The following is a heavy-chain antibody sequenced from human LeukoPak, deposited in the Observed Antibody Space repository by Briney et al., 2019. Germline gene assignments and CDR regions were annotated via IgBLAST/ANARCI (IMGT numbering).Heavy chain of an antibody. CDR3: TREKDYYDSSGYYRDAFDI. J-gene: IGHJ3*02. CDR2: ISGSGAKI. D-gene: IGHD3-22*01. CDR1: GFXFSSYA. Sequence: PGGSLRLSCATSGFXFSSYAMSWVRQAPGKGLEWVSGISGSGAKIYYADSVKGRFTISRDNAKNTLYLQMNSLRAEDTAVYYCTREKDYYDSSGYYRDAFDIWGQGTKVTASS. V-gene: IGHV3-23*01.